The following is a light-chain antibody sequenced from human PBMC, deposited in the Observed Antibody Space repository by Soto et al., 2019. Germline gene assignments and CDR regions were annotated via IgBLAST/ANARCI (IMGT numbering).Light chain of an antibody. CDR3: QQSYRTPHT. CDR2: AAS. V-gene: IGKV1-39*01. J-gene: IGKJ2*01. CDR1: QGVSAY. Sequence: DIQMTQSPSSLSASVGDRVTITCRASQGVSAYLLWYQQRQGRAPKRLIYAASNLLGRVPSRFSRSGSGTNITLTNSSLQPEDFATYYWQQSYRTPHTFGQGTKLETK.